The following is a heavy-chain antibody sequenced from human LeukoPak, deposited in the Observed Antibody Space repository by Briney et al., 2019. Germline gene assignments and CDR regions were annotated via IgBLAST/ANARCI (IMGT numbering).Heavy chain of an antibody. D-gene: IGHD3-22*01. J-gene: IGHJ3*02. V-gene: IGHV1-2*02. CDR3: ARAGIWDYSDTSGYHNAAFDI. CDR1: GYSFTGYY. Sequence: ASVKVPCKASGYSFTGYYMHWVRQAPGQGLEWMGRINPNSGGTNYAQKFQGRVTMTRDTSIRTAYMELSRLRSDDTAVYYCARAGIWDYSDTSGYHNAAFDIWGQGTMVTVSS. CDR2: INPNSGGT.